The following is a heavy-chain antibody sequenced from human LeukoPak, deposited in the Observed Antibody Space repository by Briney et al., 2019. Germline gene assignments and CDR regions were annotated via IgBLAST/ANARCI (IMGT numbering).Heavy chain of an antibody. CDR2: INPSGGST. V-gene: IGHV1-46*01. J-gene: IGHJ5*02. CDR1: GYTFTSYY. Sequence: GASVKVSCKASGYTFTSYYMHWVRQAPGQGLEWMGIINPSGGSTSYAQKFQGRVTMTRNTSISTAYMELSSLRSEDTAVYYCARYRYGSGSYLNWFDPWGQGTLVTVSS. D-gene: IGHD3-10*01. CDR3: ARYRYGSGSYLNWFDP.